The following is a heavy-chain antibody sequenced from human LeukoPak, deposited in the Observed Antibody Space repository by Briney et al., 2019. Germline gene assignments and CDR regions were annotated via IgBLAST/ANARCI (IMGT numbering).Heavy chain of an antibody. CDR3: ARGRYSSGWYDAFDI. J-gene: IGHJ3*02. Sequence: SVTVSCTDSGGTFSSYAISWVGQAPGQGGEWMGRITPILRIANYPQKFHATVTITPYTSTSTAYMELSSLRSEDTAVYYCARGRYSSGWYDAFDIWGQGTMVTASS. CDR2: ITPILRIA. D-gene: IGHD6-19*01. V-gene: IGHV1-69*04. CDR1: GGTFSSYA.